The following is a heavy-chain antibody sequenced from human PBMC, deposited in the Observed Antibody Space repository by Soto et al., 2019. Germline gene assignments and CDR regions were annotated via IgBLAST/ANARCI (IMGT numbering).Heavy chain of an antibody. Sequence: QVQLVESGGGVVQPGRSLRLSCAVSGFTFSSYGMHWVRQAPGKGLEWVAAIYYDGSNKYYADSVRGRFTISRDNFKNTLYLHMNSLRAEDTAVYYCARDSKDDSSGYYAGVDYWGQGTLVTVSS. CDR3: ARDSKDDSSGYYAGVDY. CDR1: GFTFSSYG. V-gene: IGHV3-33*01. D-gene: IGHD3-22*01. CDR2: IYYDGSNK. J-gene: IGHJ4*02.